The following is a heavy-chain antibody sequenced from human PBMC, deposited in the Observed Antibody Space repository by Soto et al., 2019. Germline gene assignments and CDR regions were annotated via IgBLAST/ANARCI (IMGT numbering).Heavy chain of an antibody. D-gene: IGHD4-17*01. CDR3: ARENRGTVTSFEY. V-gene: IGHV4-30-4*01. Sequence: PSETLSLTCTVSGVSISSGNYYWSWIRQPPGKGLEWIGYIYYSGSTYYNPSLKSRVTISVDTSKNQFSLKLSSVTAADTAVYYCARENRGTVTSFEYWGQGTLVTVSS. CDR2: IYYSGST. J-gene: IGHJ4*02. CDR1: GVSISSGNYY.